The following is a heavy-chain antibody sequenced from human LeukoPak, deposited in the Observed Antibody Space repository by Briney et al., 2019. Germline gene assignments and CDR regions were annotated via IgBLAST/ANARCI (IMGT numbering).Heavy chain of an antibody. CDR3: ATAPTGPYCSSTSCLALVY. J-gene: IGHJ4*02. Sequence: ASVKVSCKVSGYTLTELSMHWVRQAPGKGLEWMGGFDPEDGETIYAQKFQGRVTMTEDTSTDTAYMELSSLRSEDTAVYYCATAPTGPYCSSTSCLALVYWGQGTLVTVSS. CDR2: FDPEDGET. V-gene: IGHV1-24*01. D-gene: IGHD2-2*01. CDR1: GYTLTELS.